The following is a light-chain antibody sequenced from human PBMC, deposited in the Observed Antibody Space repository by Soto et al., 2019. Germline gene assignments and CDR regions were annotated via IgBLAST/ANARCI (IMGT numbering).Light chain of an antibody. J-gene: IGKJ5*01. Sequence: ILLTQSPAPLSLSPGERATLSCRASQSISNYLAWYQQKPGQAPRLLIYGASSRATGIPDRFSGSGSGTDFTLTISGLQSEDFAVYFCQQYNNWPFSFGQGTRLDIK. CDR1: QSISNY. CDR2: GAS. CDR3: QQYNNWPFS. V-gene: IGKV3D-15*01.